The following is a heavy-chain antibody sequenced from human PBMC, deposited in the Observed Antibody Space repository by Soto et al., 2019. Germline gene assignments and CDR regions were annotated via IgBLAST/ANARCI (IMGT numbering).Heavy chain of an antibody. CDR3: AKDQDDLLTGELGY. D-gene: IGHD3-9*01. CDR1: GFTFSSYG. J-gene: IGHJ4*02. Sequence: QVQLVESGGGVVQPGRSLRLSCAASGFTFSSYGMHWVRQAPGKGLEWVAVISYDGSNKYYADSVKGRFTISRDNSKNTLYLQMNSLRAEDTAVYYCAKDQDDLLTGELGYWGQGTLVTVSS. V-gene: IGHV3-30*18. CDR2: ISYDGSNK.